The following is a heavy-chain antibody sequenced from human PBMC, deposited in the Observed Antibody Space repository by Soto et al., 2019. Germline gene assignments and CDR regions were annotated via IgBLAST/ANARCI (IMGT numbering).Heavy chain of an antibody. D-gene: IGHD3-22*01. Sequence: PGGSLRLSCEASGFSFSSSGMNWVRQAPGKGLEWVSYISSSGDKIYYADSVKGRFIISRQNAKNSLSLQMNSLRDEDTAIYYCARDDYDYNGSLWGQGTLVTVSS. CDR3: ARDDYDYNGSL. CDR2: ISSSGDKI. J-gene: IGHJ4*02. CDR1: GFSFSSSG. V-gene: IGHV3-48*03.